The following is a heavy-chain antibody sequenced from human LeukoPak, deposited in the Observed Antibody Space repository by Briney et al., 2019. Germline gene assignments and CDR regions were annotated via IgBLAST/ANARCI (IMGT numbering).Heavy chain of an antibody. CDR2: ISGGGSYT. Sequence: GGSLRLSCPASGFSFSDYYMSWIRQAPGKGLEWVSYISGGGSYTNYADSVKGRFTISRDDAKNSLYLQMSSLRVEDTAVYFCARGRYSTSPLDYWGQGTLVTVSS. V-gene: IGHV3-11*06. D-gene: IGHD6-6*01. J-gene: IGHJ4*02. CDR3: ARGRYSTSPLDY. CDR1: GFSFSDYY.